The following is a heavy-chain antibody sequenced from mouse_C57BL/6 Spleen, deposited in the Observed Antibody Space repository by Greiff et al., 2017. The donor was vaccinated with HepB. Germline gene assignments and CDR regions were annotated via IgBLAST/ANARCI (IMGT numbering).Heavy chain of an antibody. CDR2: FYPGSGSI. CDR3: ARHEPYYYGSSYRYAMDY. Sequence: VQGVESGAELVKPGASVKLSCKASGYTFTEYTIHWVKQRSGQGLEWIGWFYPGSGSIKYNEKFKDKATLTADKSSSTVYMELSRLTSEDSAVYFCARHEPYYYGSSYRYAMDYWGQGTSVTVSS. V-gene: IGHV1-62-2*01. D-gene: IGHD1-1*01. CDR1: GYTFTEYT. J-gene: IGHJ4*01.